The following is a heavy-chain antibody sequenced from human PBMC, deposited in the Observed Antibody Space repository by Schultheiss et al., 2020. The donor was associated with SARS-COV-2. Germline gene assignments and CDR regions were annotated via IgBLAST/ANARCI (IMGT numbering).Heavy chain of an antibody. V-gene: IGHV3-13*01. J-gene: IGHJ4*02. CDR1: GFTFSSYD. CDR2: IGTAGDT. Sequence: GGSLRLSCAASGFTFSSYDMHWVRQATGKGLEWVSAIGTAGDTYYPGSVKGRFTISRENAKNSLYLQMNSLRAGDTAVYYCARDHYYDSSGSSDYFDYWGQGTLVTVSS. D-gene: IGHD3-22*01. CDR3: ARDHYYDSSGSSDYFDY.